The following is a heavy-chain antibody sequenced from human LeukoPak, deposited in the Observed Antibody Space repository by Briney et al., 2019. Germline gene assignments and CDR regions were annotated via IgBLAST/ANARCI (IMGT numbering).Heavy chain of an antibody. V-gene: IGHV3-53*01. CDR1: GFTVSSNY. CDR3: ARDVNSYAKLDY. Sequence: PGGSLRLSCAASGFTVSSNYMSWVRQAPGKGLEQVSVIYSGGDTYYADSVKGRFTISRDNAKNSLFLQMSSLRDEDTAVYYCARDVNSYAKLDYWGRGTLVTVSS. D-gene: IGHD5-18*01. CDR2: IYSGGDT. J-gene: IGHJ4*02.